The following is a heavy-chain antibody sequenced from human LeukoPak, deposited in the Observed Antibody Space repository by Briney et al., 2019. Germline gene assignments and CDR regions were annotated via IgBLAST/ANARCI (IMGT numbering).Heavy chain of an antibody. CDR3: ARDRDIVVVPAAEYYYYGMDV. CDR1: GGSVSSGSYH. Sequence: NPSETLSLTCTVSGGSVSSGSYHWSWIRQPPGKGLEWIGYIYYSGSTNYNPSLKSRVTISVDTSKNQFSLKLSSVTAADTAVYYCARDRDIVVVPAAEYYYYGMDVWGQGTTVTVSS. V-gene: IGHV4-61*01. D-gene: IGHD2-2*01. J-gene: IGHJ6*02. CDR2: IYYSGST.